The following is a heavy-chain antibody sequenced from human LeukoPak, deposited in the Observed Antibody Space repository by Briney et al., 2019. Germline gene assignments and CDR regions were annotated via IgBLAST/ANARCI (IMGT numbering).Heavy chain of an antibody. CDR2: IHYSGST. CDR3: ARVGFRTAFDI. D-gene: IGHD3-10*01. CDR1: GGSISTYY. V-gene: IGHV4-59*01. J-gene: IGHJ3*02. Sequence: SETLSLTRTVSGGSISTYYWSWIRQPPGKGLDWIGYIHYSGSTNYNPSLKSRVTISVDTSKNQFFLKLSSVTAADTAVYYCARVGFRTAFDIWGQGTMGTVSS.